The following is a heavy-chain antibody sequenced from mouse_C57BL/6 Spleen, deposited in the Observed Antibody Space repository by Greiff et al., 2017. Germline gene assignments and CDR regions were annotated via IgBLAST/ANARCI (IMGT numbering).Heavy chain of an antibody. CDR2: IYPGSGST. D-gene: IGHD1-1*01. V-gene: IGHV1-55*01. CDR3: AKYGGSSWAMDY. Sequence: QVQLQQPGAELVKPGASVKMSCKASGYTFTSYWITWVKQRPGQGLEWIGDIYPGSGSTNYNEKFKSKATLTVDTSSSTAYMQLSSLTSEDSAVYYSAKYGGSSWAMDYWGQGTSVTVSS. CDR1: GYTFTSYW. J-gene: IGHJ4*01.